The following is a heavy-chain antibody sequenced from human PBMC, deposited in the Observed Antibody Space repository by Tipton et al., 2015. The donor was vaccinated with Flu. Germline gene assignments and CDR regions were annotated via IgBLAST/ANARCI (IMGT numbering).Heavy chain of an antibody. D-gene: IGHD4-11*01. CDR3: ARRDYSHYVSDPKSWFDP. Sequence: GLVKPSETLSLTCTVSGGSVSSGSYYWSWIRQPPGKGLEWIGTVSRTGSTIYNPSLKSRVTISIDRSKNQFSLNLKSVTAGAMAVYYCARRDYSHYVSDPKSWFDPWGQETLVAVSS. V-gene: IGHV4-61*01. J-gene: IGHJ5*02. CDR1: GGSVSSGSYY. CDR2: VSRTGST.